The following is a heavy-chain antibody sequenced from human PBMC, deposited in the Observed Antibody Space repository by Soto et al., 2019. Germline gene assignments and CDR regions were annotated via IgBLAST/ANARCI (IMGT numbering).Heavy chain of an antibody. CDR2: INAGNGNT. CDR3: ARGIAVAGTPHFDY. CDR1: GYTLTSYA. J-gene: IGHJ4*02. V-gene: IGHV1-3*01. Sequence: ASVKVSCKASGYTLTSYAMHWVRQAPGQRLEWMGWINAGNGNTKYSQKFQGRVTITRDTSASTAYMELSSLRSEDTAVYYCARGIAVAGTPHFDYWGQGTLVTVSS. D-gene: IGHD6-19*01.